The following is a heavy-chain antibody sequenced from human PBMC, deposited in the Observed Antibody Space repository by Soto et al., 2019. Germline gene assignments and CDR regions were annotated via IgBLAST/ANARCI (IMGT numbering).Heavy chain of an antibody. CDR2: INHSGST. CDR1: GGSFSGYY. V-gene: IGHV4-34*01. Sequence: SETLFLTCAVYGGSFSGYYWSWIRQPPGKGLEWIGEINHSGSTNYNPSLKSRVTISVDTSKNQFSLKLSSVTAADTAVYYCARGGNVVVPAATKLNWFDPWGQGTLVTVSS. D-gene: IGHD2-2*01. CDR3: ARGGNVVVPAATKLNWFDP. J-gene: IGHJ5*02.